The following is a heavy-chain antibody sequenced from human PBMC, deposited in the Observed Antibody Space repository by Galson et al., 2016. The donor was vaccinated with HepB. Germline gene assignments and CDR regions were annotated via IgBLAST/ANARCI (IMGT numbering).Heavy chain of an antibody. V-gene: IGHV1-69*19. CDR2: IIPSFGTP. D-gene: IGHD1-1*01. CDR3: ARGLGKFWYFDL. Sequence: SCKASGGSFSRNAISWVRQAPGQGLEWMGGIIPSFGTPTYAQKFQGRRTISASEFTSTGYMELNSLRSEDTAVYYCARGLGKFWYFDLWGRGTLVTVSS. CDR1: GGSFSRNA. J-gene: IGHJ2*01.